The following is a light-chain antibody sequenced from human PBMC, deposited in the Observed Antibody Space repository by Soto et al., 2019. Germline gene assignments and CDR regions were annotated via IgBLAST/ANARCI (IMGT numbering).Light chain of an antibody. J-gene: IGKJ1*01. CDR1: QTISTY. Sequence: IQMTQSPSSLAASVGDRITITCRASQTISTYVNWYRQKSGAAPELLLYDASTLQSGVPSRFSGGGSGTDFTLTISSLQLEDFATYYCQQTYNTPLTFGQGTKVEIK. CDR2: DAS. V-gene: IGKV1-39*01. CDR3: QQTYNTPLT.